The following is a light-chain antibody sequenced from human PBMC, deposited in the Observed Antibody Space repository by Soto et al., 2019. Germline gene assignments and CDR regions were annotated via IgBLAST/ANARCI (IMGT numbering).Light chain of an antibody. CDR2: GAS. Sequence: EIVMTQSPASLSVSPGDGATLSCRASQSVASNVAWYQQKPGQGPRLLIHGASTRAVGVPARFSGSGPGTGFTLTINSLQSEDFAVYYCQQYHNWPPQYTFGQGTKLQIK. J-gene: IGKJ2*01. CDR3: QQYHNWPPQYT. V-gene: IGKV3-15*01. CDR1: QSVASN.